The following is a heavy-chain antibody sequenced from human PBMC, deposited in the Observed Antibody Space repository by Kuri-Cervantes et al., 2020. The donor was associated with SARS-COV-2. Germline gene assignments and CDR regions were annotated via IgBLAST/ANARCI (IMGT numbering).Heavy chain of an antibody. Sequence: KVSCKGSGYSFSTSWMHWVRQMPGKGLEWMGIIYPGDSDTRYSPSFQGQVTISADKSISTAYLQWSGLKASDTAMYYCARRTRYCSSTSCDIGAFDIWGQGTMVTVSS. CDR2: IYPGDSDT. J-gene: IGHJ3*02. CDR1: GYSFSTSW. D-gene: IGHD2-2*02. V-gene: IGHV5-51*01. CDR3: ARRTRYCSSTSCDIGAFDI.